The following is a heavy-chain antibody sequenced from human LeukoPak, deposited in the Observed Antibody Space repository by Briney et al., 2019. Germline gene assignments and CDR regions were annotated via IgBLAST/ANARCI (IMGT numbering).Heavy chain of an antibody. CDR3: AREGISGSYYKRENWFDP. V-gene: IGHV1-2*02. CDR2: INPNSGGT. J-gene: IGHJ5*02. D-gene: IGHD3-10*01. Sequence: ASVKVSCKASGYTFTGYYMHWVRQAPGQGLEWMGWINPNSGGTNYAQKFQGRVTMTRDTSISTAYMELSRLRSDDTAVYYCAREGISGSYYKRENWFDPWGQGTLVTVSS. CDR1: GYTFTGYY.